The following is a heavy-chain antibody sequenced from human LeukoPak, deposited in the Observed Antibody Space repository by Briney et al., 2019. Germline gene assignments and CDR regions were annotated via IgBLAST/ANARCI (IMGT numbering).Heavy chain of an antibody. CDR1: GFTFSSYW. CDR3: ARAPSEIGGYYPEYFRH. CDR2: ISSDGST. D-gene: IGHD3-22*01. J-gene: IGHJ1*01. Sequence: EGSLRLSCAASGFTFSSYWMHWVRQAPGKGLVWVSRISSDGSTRYEDSVKGRFTISTDNAKNTVSLQMNSLRAEDTGVYYCARAPSEIGGYYPEYFRHWGQGTLVT. V-gene: IGHV3-74*01.